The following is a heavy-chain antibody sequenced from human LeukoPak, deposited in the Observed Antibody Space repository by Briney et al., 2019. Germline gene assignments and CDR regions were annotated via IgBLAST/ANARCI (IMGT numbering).Heavy chain of an antibody. J-gene: IGHJ4*02. V-gene: IGHV3-30*02. CDR2: IRYDGSNK. D-gene: IGHD1-26*01. Sequence: GGSLRLSCAASGFTFSSYAMSWVRQAPGKGLEWVAFIRYDGSNKYYADSVKGRFTISRDNSKNTLYLQMNSLRAEDTAVYYCAKARYSGSYSDYWGQGTLVTVSS. CDR1: GFTFSSYA. CDR3: AKARYSGSYSDY.